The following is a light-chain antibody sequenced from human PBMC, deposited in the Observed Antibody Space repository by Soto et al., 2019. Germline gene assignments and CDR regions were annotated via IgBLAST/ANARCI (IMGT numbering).Light chain of an antibody. CDR2: EVS. Sequence: QSALTRPPSVPGSPGQSIPISCVGTSNDVGNYTFVSGYQQHPGKAPKLVIYEVSKRPSEVSNRFSGSKSGNTASLTISGLQAEDEADYYCCSYAGSSTFEWVFGGGTKLTVL. CDR3: CSYAGSSTFEWV. V-gene: IGLV2-23*02. CDR1: SNDVGNYTF. J-gene: IGLJ3*02.